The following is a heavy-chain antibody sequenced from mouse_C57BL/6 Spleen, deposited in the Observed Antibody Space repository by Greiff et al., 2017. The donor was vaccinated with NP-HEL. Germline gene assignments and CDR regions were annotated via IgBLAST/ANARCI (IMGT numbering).Heavy chain of an antibody. CDR3: ARAHYSNPWYFDV. Sequence: EVHLVESEGGLVQPGSSMKLSCTASGFTFSDYYMAWVRQVPEKGLEWVANINYDGSSTYYLDSLKSRFIISRDNAKNILYLQMSSLKSEDTATYYCARAHYSNPWYFDVWGTGTTVTVSS. D-gene: IGHD2-5*01. CDR2: INYDGSST. CDR1: GFTFSDYY. V-gene: IGHV5-16*01. J-gene: IGHJ1*03.